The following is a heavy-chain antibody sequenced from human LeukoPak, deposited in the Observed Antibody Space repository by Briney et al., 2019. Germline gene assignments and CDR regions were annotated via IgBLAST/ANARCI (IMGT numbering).Heavy chain of an antibody. Sequence: SVKVSCKASGGTFSSYATSWVRQAPGQRLEWMGRIIPIFGTANYAQKFQGRVTITTDESTSTAYMELSSLRSEDTAVYYCARDDYYYDSSGYLDYWGQGTLVTVSS. CDR1: GGTFSSYA. J-gene: IGHJ4*02. V-gene: IGHV1-69*05. CDR2: IIPIFGTA. D-gene: IGHD3-22*01. CDR3: ARDDYYYDSSGYLDY.